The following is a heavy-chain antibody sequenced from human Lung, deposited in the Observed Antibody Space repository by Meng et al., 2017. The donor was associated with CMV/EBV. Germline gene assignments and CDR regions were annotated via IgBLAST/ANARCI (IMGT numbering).Heavy chain of an antibody. Sequence: GGSXRLXCAASGFTFSSYGMHWVRQAPGKGLEWVAVIWYDGSNKYYADSVKGRFTISRDNSKNTLYLQMNSLRAEDTAVYYCAKAMICSSTSCYPGAYYYGMDVWGQGTXVTVSS. CDR1: GFTFSSYG. D-gene: IGHD2-2*01. CDR2: IWYDGSNK. J-gene: IGHJ6*02. V-gene: IGHV3-33*06. CDR3: AKAMICSSTSCYPGAYYYGMDV.